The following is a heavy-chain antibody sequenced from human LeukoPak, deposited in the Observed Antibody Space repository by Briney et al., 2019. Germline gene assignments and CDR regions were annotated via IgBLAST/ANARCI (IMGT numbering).Heavy chain of an antibody. CDR1: GFTLSTYW. D-gene: IGHD6-13*01. CDR3: AKDSLAGSTFFDY. V-gene: IGHV3-74*01. CDR2: INPDGSTT. Sequence: PGGSLRLSCAASGFTLSTYWMHWVRQAPGKGLVWVSRINPDGSTTTYADSVEGRFTISRDNAKNTLYLQMSSLRAEDTAVYYCAKDSLAGSTFFDYWGQGTLVTVSS. J-gene: IGHJ4*02.